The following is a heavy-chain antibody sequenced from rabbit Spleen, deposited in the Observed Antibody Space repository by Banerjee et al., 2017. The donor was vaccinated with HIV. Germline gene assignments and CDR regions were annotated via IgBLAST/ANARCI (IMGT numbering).Heavy chain of an antibody. D-gene: IGHD6-1*01. Sequence: QEHLVESGGGLVQPGVSLKLSCKASGFDFSNYGVSWVRQAPGKGLEWIGYIRPSTEVGGYASWAKGRFTISKISSTTVTLQMTSLTVADTATYFCASGGGDYGYASNLWGPGTLVTVS. V-gene: IGHV1S45*01. CDR1: GFDFSNYG. J-gene: IGHJ4*01. CDR2: IRPSTEVGG. CDR3: ASGGGDYGYASNL.